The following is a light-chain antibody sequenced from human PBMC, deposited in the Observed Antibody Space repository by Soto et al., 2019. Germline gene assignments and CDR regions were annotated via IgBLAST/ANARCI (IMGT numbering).Light chain of an antibody. CDR1: QSFNNW. CDR3: QQYNSWT. Sequence: DIQMTQSPSTLSASVGDRVTITCRASQSFNNWLAWYQQKPGKAPKLLIYKASNLESGVPSRFSGSGSGTEFPLTISSLQPDDFGTYYCQQYNSWTFRQGTKVEIK. V-gene: IGKV1-5*03. CDR2: KAS. J-gene: IGKJ1*01.